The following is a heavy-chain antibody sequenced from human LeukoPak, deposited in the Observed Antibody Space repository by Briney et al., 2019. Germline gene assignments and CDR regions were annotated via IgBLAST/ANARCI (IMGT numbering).Heavy chain of an antibody. V-gene: IGHV3-21*01. Sequence: GGSLRLSCAASGFTFSSYSMNLVRQAPGKGLEWVSSISSSSSYIYYADSVKGRFTISRDNAKNSLYLQMNSLRAEDTAAYYCARVKAVAGTGFDYWGQGTLVTVSS. CDR2: ISSSSSYI. CDR3: ARVKAVAGTGFDY. CDR1: GFTFSSYS. J-gene: IGHJ4*02. D-gene: IGHD6-19*01.